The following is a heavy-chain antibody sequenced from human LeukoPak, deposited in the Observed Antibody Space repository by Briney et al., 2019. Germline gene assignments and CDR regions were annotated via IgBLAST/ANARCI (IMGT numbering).Heavy chain of an antibody. CDR3: AVSPYCSSTSCYTTDAFDI. V-gene: IGHV1-2*02. J-gene: IGHJ3*02. D-gene: IGHD2-2*02. CDR2: INPNSGGT. CDR1: GYTFTGYY. Sequence: ASVTVSCKASGYTFTGYYMHWVRQAPGQGLEWMGWINPNSGGTNYAQKFQGRVTMTRDTSISTAYMELSRLRSDGTAVYYCAVSPYCSSTSCYTTDAFDIWGQGTMVTVSS.